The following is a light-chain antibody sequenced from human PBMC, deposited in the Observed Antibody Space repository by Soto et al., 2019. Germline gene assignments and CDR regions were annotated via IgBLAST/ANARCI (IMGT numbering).Light chain of an antibody. CDR1: SNDVGIYNY. J-gene: IGLJ3*02. CDR2: EVT. CDR3: SSYAISSTWV. V-gene: IGLV2-14*01. Sequence: QSALTQPASVSGSPVQSITISCTGTSNDVGIYNYVSWYQQHPGKAPKLIIYEVTNRPSGVSDRFSGSKSDNTASLTISGLQAEDEADYYCSSYAISSTWVFGGGTTLTVL.